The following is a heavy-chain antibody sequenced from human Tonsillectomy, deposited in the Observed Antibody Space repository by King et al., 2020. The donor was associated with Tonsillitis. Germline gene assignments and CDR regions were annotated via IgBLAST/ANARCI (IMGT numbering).Heavy chain of an antibody. Sequence: QLVQSGAEVKTPGASVKVSCKASGYTFTNYDLNWVRQATGQGLEWMGWTDPNNGNTDFAQRFQDRLTMTRNTSINTAYMVLSSLRSEDTAVYYCARRVGGTAHFDYWGQGTLVTVSS. CDR3: ARRVGGTAHFDY. CDR1: GYTFTNYD. V-gene: IGHV1-8*01. CDR2: TDPNNGNT. D-gene: IGHD1-26*01. J-gene: IGHJ4*02.